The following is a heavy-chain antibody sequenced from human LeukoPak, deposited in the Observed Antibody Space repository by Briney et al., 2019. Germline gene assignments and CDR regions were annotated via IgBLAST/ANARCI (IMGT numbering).Heavy chain of an antibody. Sequence: PGGSLRLSCAASGFPFRGYWMHWVRQAPGKGLVWVSRIDFDGENPVYADSVKGRFTISRDNAKNTVYLQMNSLRAEDTALYYCYSEGYRGQGTLVTVSS. CDR2: IDFDGENP. CDR1: GFPFRGYW. V-gene: IGHV3-74*01. J-gene: IGHJ4*02. D-gene: IGHD2-15*01. CDR3: YSEGY.